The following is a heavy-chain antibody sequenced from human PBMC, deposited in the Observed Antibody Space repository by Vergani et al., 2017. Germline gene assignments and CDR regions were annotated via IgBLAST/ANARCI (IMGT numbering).Heavy chain of an antibody. CDR3: AREWFGELQDSSYYYGMDV. Sequence: QVQLQESGPGLVKPSETLSLTCTVSGGSISSYYWSWIRQPAGKGLEWIGRIYTSGSTNYNPSLKSRVTMSVDTSKNQFSLKLSSVTAADTAVYYCAREWFGELQDSSYYYGMDVWGQGTTVTVSS. V-gene: IGHV4-4*07. D-gene: IGHD3-10*01. J-gene: IGHJ6*02. CDR1: GGSISSYY. CDR2: IYTSGST.